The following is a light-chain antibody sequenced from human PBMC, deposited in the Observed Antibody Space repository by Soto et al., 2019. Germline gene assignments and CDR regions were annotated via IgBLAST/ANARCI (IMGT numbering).Light chain of an antibody. J-gene: IGLJ1*01. CDR2: DVT. V-gene: IGLV2-11*01. CDR1: SSDVGGYNY. Sequence: QSALTQPRSVSGSPGQSVSIFCTGTSSDVGGYNYVSWYQQHPGKAPKVMIYDVTKRPPGVPDRFSGSKSGNTASLTVSGLQAEDEADYYCSSYAGSSNVFGTGTKVTVL. CDR3: SSYAGSSNV.